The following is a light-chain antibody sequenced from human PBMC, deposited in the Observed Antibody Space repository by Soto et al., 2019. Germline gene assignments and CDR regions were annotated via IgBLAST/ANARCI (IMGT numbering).Light chain of an antibody. CDR1: SSNIGAGYD. J-gene: IGLJ2*01. Sequence: QSVLPQPPSVSGAPGQRVTISCTGSSSNIGAGYDVHWYQQLPGTAPKLLIYGNTKRPSGVPDRFSGSKSGTSASLAISGLQAEDEADYYCQSYDSGVVFGGGTKLTVL. CDR3: QSYDSGVV. V-gene: IGLV1-40*01. CDR2: GNT.